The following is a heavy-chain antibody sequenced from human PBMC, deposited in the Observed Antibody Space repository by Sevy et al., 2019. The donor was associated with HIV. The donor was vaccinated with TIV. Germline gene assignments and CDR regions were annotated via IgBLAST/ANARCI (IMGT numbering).Heavy chain of an antibody. CDR1: GFTFSTYA. D-gene: IGHD5-18*01. Sequence: GGSLRLSCAASGFTFSTYAMNWVRQAPGKGLEWVSAISGSGGNTFYADSVKGRFAISRDNSKNTLYLQMNSLRAEDTAVYYCAKDLQLTRGPYYYYMDVWGKGTTVTVSS. CDR3: AKDLQLTRGPYYYYMDV. CDR2: ISGSGGNT. J-gene: IGHJ6*03. V-gene: IGHV3-23*01.